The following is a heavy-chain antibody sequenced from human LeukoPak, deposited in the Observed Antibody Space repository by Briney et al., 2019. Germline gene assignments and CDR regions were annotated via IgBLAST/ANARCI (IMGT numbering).Heavy chain of an antibody. V-gene: IGHV3-23*01. J-gene: IGHJ4*02. CDR1: GFIFDDYG. CDR3: AKEHDSSGYYQYYFDY. CDR2: ISGSGGST. Sequence: GGSLRLSCAASGFIFDDYGMSWVRQAPGKGLEWVSAISGSGGSTYYADSVKGRFTISRDNSKNTLYLQMNSLRAGDTAVYYCAKEHDSSGYYQYYFDYWGQGTLVTVSS. D-gene: IGHD3-22*01.